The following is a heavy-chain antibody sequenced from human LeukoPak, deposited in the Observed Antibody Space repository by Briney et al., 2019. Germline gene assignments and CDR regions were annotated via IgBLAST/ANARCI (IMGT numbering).Heavy chain of an antibody. CDR2: IYYGGNT. CDR3: ARHRSSSRGGSGFSQGQFDY. V-gene: IGHV4-39*01. Sequence: SESLSLTCSASGGSISSSGYYWGWIRQPPGKGLDWIGSIYYGGNTYYNPSLKSRLTISVDTSKDLFSLKLSSVTAADTAVYYCARHRSSSRGGSGFSQGQFDYWGQGTLVTVSS. J-gene: IGHJ4*02. CDR1: GGSISSSGYY. D-gene: IGHD3-22*01.